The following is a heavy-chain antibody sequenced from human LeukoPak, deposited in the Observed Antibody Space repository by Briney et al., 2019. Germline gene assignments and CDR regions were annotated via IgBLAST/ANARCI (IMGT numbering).Heavy chain of an antibody. CDR2: ILHSGST. Sequence: SETLSLTCAVSGVSITSDTYCWSWIRQPPGXXXXXIGYILHSGSTYYNPSLKSRVTISIDTSKSQFSLKLSSVTAADTAVYYCARTRDFWSGYFDYWGQGTLVTVSS. D-gene: IGHD3-3*01. V-gene: IGHV4-30-2*01. CDR3: ARTRDFWSGYFDY. J-gene: IGHJ4*02. CDR1: GVSITSDTYC.